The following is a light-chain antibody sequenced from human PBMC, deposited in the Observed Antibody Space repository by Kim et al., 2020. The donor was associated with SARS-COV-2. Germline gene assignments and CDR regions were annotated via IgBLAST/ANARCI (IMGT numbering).Light chain of an antibody. CDR2: VAT. J-gene: IGKJ4*01. Sequence: SVGDRIIITCRASQDISTRLAWYQVKPGKAPKLLIAVATALQGGVPSRFSGSGSGTDFTLTITSLQTEDFATYYCQQANSFPLTFGGGTKVDIK. CDR3: QQANSFPLT. V-gene: IGKV1-12*01. CDR1: QDISTR.